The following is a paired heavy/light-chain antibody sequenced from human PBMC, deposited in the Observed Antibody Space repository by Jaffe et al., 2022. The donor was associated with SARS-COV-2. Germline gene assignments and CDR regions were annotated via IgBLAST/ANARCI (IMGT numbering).Heavy chain of an antibody. Sequence: EVRLVESGGGLVQPGGSLRLSCAASGFTFSSCAMSWVRQAPGKGLEWVSVIVDGADTTYYEDSVKGRFTVSRDDSKNTLYLQMNSLRVEDTAIYYCVKLSGNTAYYPADVWGRGTTVTVAS. J-gene: IGHJ6*04. V-gene: IGHV3-23*04. D-gene: IGHD3-9*01. CDR2: IVDGADTT. CDR1: GFTFSSCA. CDR3: VKLSGNTAYYPADV.
Light chain of an antibody. CDR2: WAS. J-gene: IGKJ3*01. Sequence: DIVMTQSPDSLAVSLGERATINCKSSQSVFYSPYNKNYLTWFQQKPGQPPKLLIYWASTRDSGVPDRFSGSGSGTDFTLTISSLQAEDVAVYYCQQHFNIPFTFGPGTKVDLK. CDR1: QSVFYSPYNKNY. CDR3: QQHFNIPFT. V-gene: IGKV4-1*01.